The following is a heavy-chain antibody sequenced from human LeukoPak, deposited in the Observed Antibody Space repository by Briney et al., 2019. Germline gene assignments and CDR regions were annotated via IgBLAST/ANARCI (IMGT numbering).Heavy chain of an antibody. Sequence: GGSLRLSCAASGITFINAWMRWVRQAPGKGLEWVGRIKSKTDGGTIDYAAPVKGRFTISRDDSKNTLYLQMNSLKTEDTAFYYCATGNYYGSRSYAYWGQGTLDTVSS. CDR1: GITFINAW. CDR2: IKSKTDGGTI. D-gene: IGHD3-10*01. CDR3: ATGNYYGSRSYAY. V-gene: IGHV3-15*01. J-gene: IGHJ4*02.